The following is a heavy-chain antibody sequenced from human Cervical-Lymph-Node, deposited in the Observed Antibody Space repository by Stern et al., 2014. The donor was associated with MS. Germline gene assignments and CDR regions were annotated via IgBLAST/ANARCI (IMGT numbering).Heavy chain of an antibody. CDR3: ARGLLGSENAFDI. J-gene: IGHJ3*02. D-gene: IGHD2-15*01. V-gene: IGHV1-18*01. CDR1: GFPLTTSG. CDR2: FSAYNGNT. Sequence: VQLVQSGAEVMKPGASVKVSCKSSGFPLTTSGIRLVRQAPGPGHELMGGFSAYNGNTNYAQKRQGRVTMTTDTSTSTAYMELRSLRSDDTAVYYCARGLLGSENAFDIWGQGTMVTVSS.